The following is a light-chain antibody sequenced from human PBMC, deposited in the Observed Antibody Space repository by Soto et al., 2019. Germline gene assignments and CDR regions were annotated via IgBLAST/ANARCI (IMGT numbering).Light chain of an antibody. CDR1: QSISSW. V-gene: IGKV1-5*01. Sequence: DIQITQSPSSLSASVGDRVTITCRASQSISSWLAWYQQKPGKAPKLLIYDASSLESGVPSRFSGSGSGTEFTLTISSLQPDDFETYYCQQYNSYWTFGQGTKV. CDR3: QQYNSYWT. J-gene: IGKJ1*01. CDR2: DAS.